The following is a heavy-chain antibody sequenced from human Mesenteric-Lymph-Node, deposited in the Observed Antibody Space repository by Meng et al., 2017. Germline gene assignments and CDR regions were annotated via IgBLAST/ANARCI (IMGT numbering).Heavy chain of an antibody. Sequence: SVKVSCKASGGTFSSYTISWVRQAPGQGLEWMGRIIPILGIANYAQKFQGRVTITADKSTSTAYMELSSLRSEDTAVYYCASLIAAAGRYYYYYYGMDVWGQGTTVTVSS. V-gene: IGHV1-69*02. CDR3: ASLIAAAGRYYYYYYGMDV. D-gene: IGHD6-13*01. J-gene: IGHJ6*02. CDR2: IIPILGIA. CDR1: GGTFSSYT.